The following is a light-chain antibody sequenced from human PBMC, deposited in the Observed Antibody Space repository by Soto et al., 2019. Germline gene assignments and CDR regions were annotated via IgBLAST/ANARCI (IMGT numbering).Light chain of an antibody. J-gene: IGKJ3*01. V-gene: IGKV3-20*01. Sequence: EIVLTQSPGTLSLSPGERATLSCRASESIDNNFLAWYQQKPGQAPRCLIYHASSRATGIPNRFSGSGSETDFTLTISRLEPEDFAVYCCQQYGSAPPTFGPGTKVDVK. CDR1: ESIDNNF. CDR3: QQYGSAPPT. CDR2: HAS.